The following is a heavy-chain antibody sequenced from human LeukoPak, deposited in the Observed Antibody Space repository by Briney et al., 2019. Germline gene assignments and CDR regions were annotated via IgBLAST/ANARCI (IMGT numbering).Heavy chain of an antibody. CDR1: GFTFSRNG. D-gene: IGHD5-18*01. Sequence: AGGSLRLSCAASGFTFSRNGMHWVRQAPGKGLEWVAFIRYDGSDKYYADSVKGRFTISRDNSKNTLYLQMNSLRAEDTAVYYCAKVGDTAMGYYYYMDVWGKGTTVTISS. J-gene: IGHJ6*03. CDR2: IRYDGSDK. CDR3: AKVGDTAMGYYYYMDV. V-gene: IGHV3-30*02.